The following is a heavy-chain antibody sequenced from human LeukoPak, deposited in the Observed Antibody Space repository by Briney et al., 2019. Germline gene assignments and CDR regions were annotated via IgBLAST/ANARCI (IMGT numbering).Heavy chain of an antibody. CDR1: GFTFSSYA. D-gene: IGHD1-26*01. J-gene: IGHJ4*02. V-gene: IGHV3-23*01. Sequence: QPGGSLRLSCAASGFTFSSYAMSWVRQAPGKGLEWVSAISGSGGSTYYADSVKGRFTISRDNSKNTLYLQMNSLRAEDTAVYYCARGNYNSGSYDLDYWGQGTLVTVSS. CDR2: ISGSGGST. CDR3: ARGNYNSGSYDLDY.